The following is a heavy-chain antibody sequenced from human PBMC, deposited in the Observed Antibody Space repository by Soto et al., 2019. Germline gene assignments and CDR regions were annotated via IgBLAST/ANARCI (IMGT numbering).Heavy chain of an antibody. V-gene: IGHV4-39*01. Sequence: SETLALSCTVSGDSNSSSTLYCGWLREPPGKGPEWIGSVYYTSTTFYTPSLESRVTISVDPSSNHFSLKVTSVTAADAAVYYSARQRGQLWPLDDGGQGTLVTVSS. CDR2: VYYTSTT. D-gene: IGHD5-18*01. CDR1: GDSNSSSTLY. CDR3: ARQRGQLWPLDD. J-gene: IGHJ4*02.